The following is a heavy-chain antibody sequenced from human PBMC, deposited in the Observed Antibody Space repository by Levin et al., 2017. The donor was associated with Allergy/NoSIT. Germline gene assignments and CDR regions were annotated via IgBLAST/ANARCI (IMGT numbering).Heavy chain of an antibody. V-gene: IGHV5-10-1*01. CDR1: GYSFPSHW. Sequence: KVSCKGSGYSFPSHWITWVRQMPGKGLEWMGRIDPSDSYTKYSPSFQGHVTISADKSINTAYLQWSSLKASDTAMYYCARQYYYDSSGYPSDHYDYWGQGTPVTVS. CDR2: IDPSDSYT. CDR3: ARQYYYDSSGYPSDHYDY. D-gene: IGHD3-22*01. J-gene: IGHJ4*02.